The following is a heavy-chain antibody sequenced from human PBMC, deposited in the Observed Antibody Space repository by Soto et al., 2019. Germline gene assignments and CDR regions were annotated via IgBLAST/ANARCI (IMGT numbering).Heavy chain of an antibody. CDR2: INHSGST. CDR1: GGSFSGYY. Sequence: PSETRCLTCAVYGGSFSGYYWSGIRQPPGKGLERIGEINHSGSTNYNPSLKSRVTISVDTSKNQFSLKLRSLTAADTAVYCWAEGVYCFDDWGQGTLVT. J-gene: IGHJ4*02. V-gene: IGHV4-34*01. CDR3: AEGVYCFDD.